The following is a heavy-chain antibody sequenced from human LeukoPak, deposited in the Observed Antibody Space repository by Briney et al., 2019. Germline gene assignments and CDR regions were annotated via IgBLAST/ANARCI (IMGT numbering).Heavy chain of an antibody. CDR1: GYTFTSYA. Sequence: VSVKVSCKASGYTFTSYAMHWVRQAPGQRLEWMGWINAGNGNTKYSQKFQGRVTITRDTSASTAYMELSSLRSEDTAVYYCARPVAGMYNWSDPWGQGTLVTVSS. CDR2: INAGNGNT. V-gene: IGHV1-3*01. D-gene: IGHD6-19*01. CDR3: ARPVAGMYNWSDP. J-gene: IGHJ5*02.